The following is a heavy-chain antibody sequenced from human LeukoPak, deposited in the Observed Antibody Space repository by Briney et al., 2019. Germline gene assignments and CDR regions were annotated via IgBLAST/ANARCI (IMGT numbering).Heavy chain of an antibody. D-gene: IGHD1-26*01. CDR2: INSDGSST. J-gene: IGHJ4*02. V-gene: IGHV3-74*01. CDR1: GFTFSSYW. CDR3: ARDWIGGSYGAIDY. Sequence: GGSLRLSCAASGFTFSSYWMHWVRHAPGKGLVWVSRINSDGSSTSYADSVKGRFTISRDNAKNTLYLQMNSLRAEDTAVYYCARDWIGGSYGAIDYWGQGTLVTVSS.